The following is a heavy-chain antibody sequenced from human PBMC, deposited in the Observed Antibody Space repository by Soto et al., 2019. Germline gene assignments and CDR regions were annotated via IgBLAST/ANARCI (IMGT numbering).Heavy chain of an antibody. V-gene: IGHV4-34*01. CDR2: INHSGST. Sequence: PSETLSLTCAVYGLSFSGYYWSWIRQPPGKGLEWIGEINHSGSTNYNPSLKSRVTISVDTSKNQFSLKLSSVTAADTAVYYCARGRSGWYGYWGQGTLVTVSS. CDR1: GLSFSGYY. J-gene: IGHJ4*02. D-gene: IGHD6-19*01. CDR3: ARGRSGWYGY.